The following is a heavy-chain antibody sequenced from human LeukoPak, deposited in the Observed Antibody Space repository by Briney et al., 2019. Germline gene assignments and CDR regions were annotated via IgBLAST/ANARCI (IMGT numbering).Heavy chain of an antibody. D-gene: IGHD3-22*01. J-gene: IGHJ4*02. CDR2: INPSGGST. CDR1: GYTFTSYY. V-gene: IGHV1-46*01. CDR3: ARGGSVIVVVIDFDY. Sequence: ASVKVSCKASGYTFTSYYMHWVRQAPGQGLKWMGIINPSGGSTSYAQKFQGRVTMTRDTSTSTVYMELSSLRSEDTAVYYCARGGSVIVVVIDFDYWGQGTLVTVSS.